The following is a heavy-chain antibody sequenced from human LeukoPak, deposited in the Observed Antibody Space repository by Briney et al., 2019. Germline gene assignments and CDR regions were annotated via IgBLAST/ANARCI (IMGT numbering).Heavy chain of an antibody. J-gene: IGHJ6*02. CDR3: ARDLPSNYGGYYYYGMDV. Sequence: SETLSLTCAVYGGSFSGYYRSWTRQPRGKGLKWIGENNHSGSTNYNPSLKSRVTISVDTSKNQFSLKLSSVTAADTAVYYCARDLPSNYGGYYYYGMDVWGQGTTVTVSS. D-gene: IGHD4-11*01. V-gene: IGHV4-34*01. CDR1: GGSFSGYY. CDR2: NNHSGST.